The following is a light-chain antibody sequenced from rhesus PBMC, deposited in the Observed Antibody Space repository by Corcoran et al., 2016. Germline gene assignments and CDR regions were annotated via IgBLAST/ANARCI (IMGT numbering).Light chain of an antibody. J-gene: IGLJ1*01. CDR3: SSDAGSNTFI. Sequence: QAVLTQPRSVSGSPGQSVTISCTGTSSDIGCYNYVLWYQQHPGTAPKLMIYEVSKRPSGVSDRFSGSKSGNTASLTIPGLQAEDEVDYYCSSDAGSNTFIFGAGTRLTVL. V-gene: IGLV2-32*02. CDR2: EVS. CDR1: SSDIGCYNY.